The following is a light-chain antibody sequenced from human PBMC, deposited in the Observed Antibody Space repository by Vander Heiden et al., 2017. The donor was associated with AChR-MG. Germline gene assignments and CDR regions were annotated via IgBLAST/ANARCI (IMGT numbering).Light chain of an antibody. CDR3: AAWDDSLSGPV. J-gene: IGLJ3*02. CDR1: SSNIGSNY. Sequence: QTVPTQPPSPSGTPGQRVTISFSGSSSNIGSNYVYWYQQLPGTAPKLLIYRNNQRPSGVPDRFSGSKSGTSASLAISGLRSEDEADYYCAAWDDSLSGPVFGGGTKLTVL. CDR2: RNN. V-gene: IGLV1-47*01.